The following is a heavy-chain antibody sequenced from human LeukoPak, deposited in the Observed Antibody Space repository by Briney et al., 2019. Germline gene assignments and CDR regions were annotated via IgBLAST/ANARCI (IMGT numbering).Heavy chain of an antibody. CDR2: IYYSGST. CDR1: GGSISSYY. CDR3: ARDLGCGGDCYAFDI. Sequence: SETLSLTCTVSGGSISSYYWSWIRQPPGKGLGWIGYIYYSGSTNYNPSLKSRVTISVDTSKNQFSLKLSSVTAADTAVYYCARDLGCGGDCYAFDIWGQGTMVTVSS. D-gene: IGHD2-21*02. J-gene: IGHJ3*02. V-gene: IGHV4-59*01.